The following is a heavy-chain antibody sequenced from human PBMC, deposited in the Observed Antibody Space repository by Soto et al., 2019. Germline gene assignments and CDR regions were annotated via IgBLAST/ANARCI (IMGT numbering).Heavy chain of an antibody. CDR3: ARGRASGSYYLLDY. CDR2: INPNSGNI. D-gene: IGHD3-10*01. V-gene: IGHV1-8*01. Sequence: ASVKVSCXASGNTFTSYDINWVRQATGHGLEWMGWINPNSGNIGYAQKFQGRVTMTRDTAIRTAYMEVSRLRSDDTAVYYCARGRASGSYYLLDYWGQGTLVTVSS. J-gene: IGHJ4*02. CDR1: GNTFTSYD.